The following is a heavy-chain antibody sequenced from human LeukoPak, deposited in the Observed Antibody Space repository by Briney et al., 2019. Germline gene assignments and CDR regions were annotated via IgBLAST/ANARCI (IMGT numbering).Heavy chain of an antibody. CDR2: INPNSGGT. V-gene: IGHV1-2*02. CDR3: ARSLPMVRGIGASD. Sequence: GASVTVSCKASGYTFTGYYMHWVRQAPGQGLEWMGWINPNSGGTNYAQKFQGRVTMTRDTSISTAYMELSRLRSDDTAVYYCARSLPMVRGIGASDWGQGTIVTVSS. D-gene: IGHD3-10*01. CDR1: GYTFTGYY. J-gene: IGHJ4*02.